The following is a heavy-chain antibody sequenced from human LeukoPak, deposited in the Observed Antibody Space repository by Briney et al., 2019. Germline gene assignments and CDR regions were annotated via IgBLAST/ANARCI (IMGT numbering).Heavy chain of an antibody. Sequence: PGGSLRLSCVASGFXFSTSEINWVRQAPGKGLEWISYISTSAGTIYYADSVKGRFTVSRDNAKNSLYLQMNSLRAEDTAVYYCARKGYTGSYLYFDYWGQGTLVTVSS. J-gene: IGHJ4*02. CDR2: ISTSAGTI. V-gene: IGHV3-48*03. CDR3: ARKGYTGSYLYFDY. D-gene: IGHD1-26*01. CDR1: GFXFSTSE.